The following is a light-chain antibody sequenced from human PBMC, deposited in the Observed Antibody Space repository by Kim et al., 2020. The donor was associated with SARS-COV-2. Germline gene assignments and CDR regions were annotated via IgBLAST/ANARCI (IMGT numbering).Light chain of an antibody. J-gene: IGLJ1*01. CDR1: SLRDYY. Sequence: ALGQTVRITCQGDSLRDYYASWYRQKPGQAPVLVIYSKNSRPSGIPDRFSGSSSGDTASLTITGAQAEDEADYYCNSRASSGDRYVFGAGTQLTIL. V-gene: IGLV3-19*01. CDR2: SKN. CDR3: NSRASSGDRYV.